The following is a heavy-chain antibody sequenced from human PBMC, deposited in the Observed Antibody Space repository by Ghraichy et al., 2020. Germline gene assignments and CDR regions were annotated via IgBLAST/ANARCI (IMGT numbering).Heavy chain of an antibody. J-gene: IGHJ4*02. Sequence: GGSLRLSCAASGFTFDDYAMHWVRQAPGKGLEWVSGISWNSGSIGYADSVKGRFTISRDNAKNSLYLQMNSLRAEDTALYYCAKDADGTIRAPHDYWGQGTLVTVSS. CDR2: ISWNSGSI. D-gene: IGHD1-7*01. CDR1: GFTFDDYA. CDR3: AKDADGTIRAPHDY. V-gene: IGHV3-9*01.